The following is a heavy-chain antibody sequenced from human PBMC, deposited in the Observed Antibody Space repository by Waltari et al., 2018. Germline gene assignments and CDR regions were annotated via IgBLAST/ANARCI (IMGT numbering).Heavy chain of an antibody. V-gene: IGHV4-59*08. J-gene: IGHJ4*02. CDR2: IYDSGNS. CDR3: ARRRDFFDY. CDR1: GGSISGYY. Sequence: VQLQESGPGLVTPLENLSFIFIVYGGSISGYYWSGIRQFPGKRLEWITYIYDSGNSNYNPSLNGRVTISVDTSKDQFSLKVRSVTAEDTAVYFCARRRDFFDYWGQGILVTVSS.